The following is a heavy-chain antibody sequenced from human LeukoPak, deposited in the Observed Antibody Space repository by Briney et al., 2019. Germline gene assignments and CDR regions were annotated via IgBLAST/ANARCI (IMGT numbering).Heavy chain of an antibody. Sequence: ASVKGSCKASGYTFTGYYMHWVRQAPGQGLEWMGWINPNSGGTNYAQKFQGRVTMTRDTSISTAYMELSRLRSDDTAVYYCARPSPTVTTSAVWFDPWGQGTLVTVSS. V-gene: IGHV1-2*02. J-gene: IGHJ5*02. CDR3: ARPSPTVTTSAVWFDP. D-gene: IGHD4-17*01. CDR1: GYTFTGYY. CDR2: INPNSGGT.